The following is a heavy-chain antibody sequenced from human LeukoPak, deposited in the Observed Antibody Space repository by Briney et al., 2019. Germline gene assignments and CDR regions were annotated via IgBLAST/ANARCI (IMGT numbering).Heavy chain of an antibody. CDR3: AKGGYSGSYYAHDYFDY. V-gene: IGHV3-30*18. J-gene: IGHJ4*02. D-gene: IGHD1-26*01. CDR2: ISYDGSNK. Sequence: PGRSLRLPCAASGFTFSSYGMHWVRRAPGKGLEWVAVISYDGSNKYYADSVKGRFTISRDNSKNTLYLQMNSLRAEDTAVYYCAKGGYSGSYYAHDYFDYWGQGTLVTVSS. CDR1: GFTFSSYG.